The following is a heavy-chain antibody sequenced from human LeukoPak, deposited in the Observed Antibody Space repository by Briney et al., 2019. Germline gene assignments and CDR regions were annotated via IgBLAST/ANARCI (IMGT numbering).Heavy chain of an antibody. CDR2: INPSGGST. J-gene: IGHJ4*02. CDR3: ARVRYRLAETYIDY. V-gene: IGHV1-46*01. Sequence: ASVKVSCKASGYTFTSYYMHWVRQAPGQGLEWMGIINPSGGSTSYAQKFQGRVTMTRDTSISTAYMELSRLRSDDTAVYYCARVRYRLAETYIDYWGQGTLVTVSS. D-gene: IGHD3-16*01. CDR1: GYTFTSYY.